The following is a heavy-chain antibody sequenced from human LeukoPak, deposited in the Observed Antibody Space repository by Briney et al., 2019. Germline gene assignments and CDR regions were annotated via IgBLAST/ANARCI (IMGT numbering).Heavy chain of an antibody. D-gene: IGHD4-17*01. CDR1: GFTFSSYE. J-gene: IGHJ4*02. CDR3: ARTHDYGDYSGY. V-gene: IGHV3-48*03. CDR2: ISSSGSTI. Sequence: PGGSLRLSCAASGFTFSSYEMNWVRQAPGKGLEWVSYISSSGSTIYYADSVKGRFTISRDNAKNSLYLQMNSLRAEDTAVYYCARTHDYGDYSGYLGQGTLVTVSS.